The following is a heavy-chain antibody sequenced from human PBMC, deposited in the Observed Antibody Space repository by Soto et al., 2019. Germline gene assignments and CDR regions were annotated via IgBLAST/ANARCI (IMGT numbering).Heavy chain of an antibody. D-gene: IGHD2-2*02. J-gene: IGHJ5*02. V-gene: IGHV4-59*01. Sequence: SETLSLTCTVSGGSMSNYYWSWIRQPPGKGLEWIGYIYYSGNTNYNPSLESRVTISLDTSKKQFSLKLNSVTAADTAVYYCPRDTMQTPAIVWSGPWGQGTLVTVSS. CDR2: IYYSGNT. CDR1: GGSMSNYY. CDR3: PRDTMQTPAIVWSGP.